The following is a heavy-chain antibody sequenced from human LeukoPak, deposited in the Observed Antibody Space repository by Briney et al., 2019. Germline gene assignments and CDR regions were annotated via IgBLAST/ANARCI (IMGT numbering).Heavy chain of an antibody. CDR2: INTYNGET. Sequence: GASVKVSCKVSGYTFTDYGISWVRQAPGQGLEWTGWINTYNGETKYAQKLQGRVSMTTDTLTRTAYMELRSLKSGDTAVYYCARGAQYTSGWRFWGQGTLVTVSS. CDR3: ARGAQYTSGWRF. D-gene: IGHD6-19*01. V-gene: IGHV1-18*01. CDR1: GYTFTDYG. J-gene: IGHJ4*02.